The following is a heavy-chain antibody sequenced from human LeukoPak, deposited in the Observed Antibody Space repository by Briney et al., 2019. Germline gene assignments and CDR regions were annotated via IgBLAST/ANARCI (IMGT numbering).Heavy chain of an antibody. CDR2: IIPIFGTA. Sequence: SVKVSCKASGGTFSSYAISWVRQAPGQGLEWMGGIIPIFGTANYAQKFQGRVTITADESTSTAYMELSSLRSEDTAVYYCAREIKFAILTGYYDYWGQGTLVTVYS. V-gene: IGHV1-69*13. J-gene: IGHJ4*02. CDR1: GGTFSSYA. D-gene: IGHD3-9*01. CDR3: AREIKFAILTGYYDY.